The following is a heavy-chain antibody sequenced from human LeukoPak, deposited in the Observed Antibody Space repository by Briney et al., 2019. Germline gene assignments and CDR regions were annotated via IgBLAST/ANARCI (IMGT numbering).Heavy chain of an antibody. CDR2: ISYDGSNK. Sequence: GGSLRLSCAASGFTFSSYAMHWARQAPGKGLEWVAVISYDGSNKYYADSVKGRFTISRDNSKNTLYLQMNSLRAEDTAVYYCARDASSGWFHPLPYYMDVWGKGTTVTVSS. J-gene: IGHJ6*03. D-gene: IGHD6-19*01. CDR3: ARDASSGWFHPLPYYMDV. CDR1: GFTFSSYA. V-gene: IGHV3-30*01.